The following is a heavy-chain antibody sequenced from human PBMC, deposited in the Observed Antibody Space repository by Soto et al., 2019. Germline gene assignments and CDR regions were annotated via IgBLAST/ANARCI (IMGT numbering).Heavy chain of an antibody. CDR2: ISYDGSNK. J-gene: IGHJ5*02. CDR1: GFTFSSYG. V-gene: IGHV3-30*18. CDR3: AKGEYSGYDFGGVENWFDP. D-gene: IGHD5-12*01. Sequence: GGSLRLSCAASGFTFSSYGMHWVRQAPGKGLEWVAVISYDGSNKYYADSVKGRFTISRDNSKNTLYLQMNSLRAEDTAVYYCAKGEYSGYDFGGVENWFDPWGQGTLVTVSS.